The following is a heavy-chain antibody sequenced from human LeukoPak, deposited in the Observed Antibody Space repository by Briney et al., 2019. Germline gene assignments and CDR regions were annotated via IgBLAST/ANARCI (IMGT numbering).Heavy chain of an antibody. Sequence: PGGSLRLSCVASGFRFTNHWMHWVRQAPGKGLVWVSRINAYNGYTTYADSVKGRFTISRDTAKSTLYLEMNSLTGADTAIYYCAGALDGSRNGLDYWGQGTLV. V-gene: IGHV3-74*03. D-gene: IGHD5-24*01. J-gene: IGHJ4*02. CDR3: AGALDGSRNGLDY. CDR2: INAYNGYT. CDR1: GFRFTNHW.